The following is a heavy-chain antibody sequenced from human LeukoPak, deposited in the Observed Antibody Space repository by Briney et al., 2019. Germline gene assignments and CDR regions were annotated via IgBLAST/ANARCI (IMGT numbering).Heavy chain of an antibody. CDR1: GGTFSSYA. D-gene: IGHD1-26*01. Sequence: SVKVSCKASGGTFSSYAISWVRQAPGQGLEWMGGIIPIFGTANYAQKFQGRVTITADKSTSTAYMELSSLRSEDTAVYYCARASGSPRGGYYYYMDVWGKGTTVTASS. CDR3: ARASGSPRGGYYYYMDV. J-gene: IGHJ6*03. V-gene: IGHV1-69*06. CDR2: IIPIFGTA.